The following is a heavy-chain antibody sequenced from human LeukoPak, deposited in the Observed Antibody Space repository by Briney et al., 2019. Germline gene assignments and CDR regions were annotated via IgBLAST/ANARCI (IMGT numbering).Heavy chain of an antibody. J-gene: IGHJ3*02. CDR2: IYYSGST. CDR1: GYSISSSNW. Sequence: SDTLSLTCAVSGYSISSSNWWGWIRQPPGKGLEWIGYIYYSGSTYYNPSLKSRVTMSVDTSKNQFSLKLSSVTAVDTAVYYCARTPDYGGLKDAFDIWGQGTMVTVSS. D-gene: IGHD4-23*01. V-gene: IGHV4-28*01. CDR3: ARTPDYGGLKDAFDI.